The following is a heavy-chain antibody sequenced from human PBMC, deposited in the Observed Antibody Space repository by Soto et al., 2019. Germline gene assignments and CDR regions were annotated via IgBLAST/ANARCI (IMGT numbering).Heavy chain of an antibody. D-gene: IGHD1-1*01. CDR3: ARLEQPSPYYYAMDV. CDR1: GYRFTTYW. V-gene: IGHV5-51*01. CDR2: IHPGDSDT. J-gene: IGHJ6*02. Sequence: GESLKISCKVSGYRFTTYWIAWVRQMPGKGLEWMGIIHPGDSDTRYSPSFQGQVTISADKSVGTAFLQWSRLKASDTATYYCARLEQPSPYYYAMDVWGQGTTVTGSS.